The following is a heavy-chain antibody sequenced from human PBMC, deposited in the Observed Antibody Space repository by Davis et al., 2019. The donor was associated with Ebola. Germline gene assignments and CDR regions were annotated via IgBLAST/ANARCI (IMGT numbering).Heavy chain of an antibody. CDR3: AKETNEYSSSSNDF. Sequence: PGGSLRLSCAASGFSFSSYDMAWVRQAPGKGLEWVAVVSFDGSVTHYGDSLRGRFAVSRDNFRNTVSLQMSSLRNEDTGVYYCAKETNEYSSSSNDFWGQGIRVTVSS. J-gene: IGHJ4*02. CDR2: VSFDGSVT. CDR1: GFSFSSYD. V-gene: IGHV3-30*09. D-gene: IGHD6-6*01.